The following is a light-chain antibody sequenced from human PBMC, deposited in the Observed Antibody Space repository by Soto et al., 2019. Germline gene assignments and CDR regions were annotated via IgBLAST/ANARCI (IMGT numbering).Light chain of an antibody. J-gene: IGKJ4*01. V-gene: IGKV1-12*01. CDR2: SAS. CDR3: QQASSFPLT. Sequence: IQMTQSPSSVSASVGDRVTITCRASQPISSWLAWYQQKPGQPPNLLLCSASTLRSGVPSRFSGSESGTLFTLTITNLQPEDFATYYCQQASSFPLTFGGGTKVEV. CDR1: QPISSW.